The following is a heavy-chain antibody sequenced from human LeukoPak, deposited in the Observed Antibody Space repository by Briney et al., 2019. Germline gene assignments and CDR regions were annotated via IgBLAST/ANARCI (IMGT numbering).Heavy chain of an antibody. CDR1: GFTFTTYA. D-gene: IGHD3-10*01. J-gene: IGHJ4*02. V-gene: IGHV3-23*01. CDR2: ISGSGAGT. Sequence: GGSLRLSCAASGFTFTTYAMSWVRQAPGKGLEWVSIISGSGAGTHYADSVKGRFTISRDNSKNTLYLQMNSLRAEDTAVYYCAKDPGAFSGLGYDYWGQGTLVTVSS. CDR3: AKDPGAFSGLGYDY.